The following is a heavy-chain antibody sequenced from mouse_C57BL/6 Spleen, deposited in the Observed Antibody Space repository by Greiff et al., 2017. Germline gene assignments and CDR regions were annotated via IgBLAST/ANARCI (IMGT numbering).Heavy chain of an antibody. CDR2: INPSSGYT. J-gene: IGHJ3*01. CDR1: GYTFTGYR. V-gene: IGHV1-7*01. CDR3: AKGFAY. Sequence: VQLQQSGAELAKPGASVKLSCKASGYTFTGYRMHWVKQRHGQGLEWIGYINPSSGYTKYNQKFKDKATLTVNKSSSTAYMQLRSLTYEDSAVYYCAKGFAYWGQGTLVTVSA.